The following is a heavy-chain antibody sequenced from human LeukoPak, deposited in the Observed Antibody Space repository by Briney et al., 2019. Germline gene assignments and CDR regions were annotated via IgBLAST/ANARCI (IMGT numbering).Heavy chain of an antibody. D-gene: IGHD3-22*01. J-gene: IGHJ4*02. CDR3: ARGGYDSSGYYSKSAYFDY. CDR2: INPSGGST. Sequence: GASVKVSCKASGYTFTSYYMHWVRQAPGQGLEWMGIINPSGGSTGYAQKFQGRVTMTRDTSTSTVYMELSSLRSVDTAVYYCARGGYDSSGYYSKSAYFDYWGQGTLVTVSS. V-gene: IGHV1-46*01. CDR1: GYTFTSYY.